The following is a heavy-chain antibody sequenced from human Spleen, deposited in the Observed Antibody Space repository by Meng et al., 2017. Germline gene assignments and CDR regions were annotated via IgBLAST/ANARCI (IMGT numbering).Heavy chain of an antibody. Sequence: QVNLVQSGAEIKKPGASVKVSCKASGYTYTDYQTDWVRQAPGQGLEWMGWIHPSGHPTYAQKFQGRVTMTIDTSTTTASMELRSLRSDDSALYYCVKHSSDWSLDSWGQGTLVTVSS. CDR1: GYTYTDYQ. CDR3: VKHSSDWSLDS. D-gene: IGHD6-19*01. J-gene: IGHJ4*02. V-gene: IGHV1-18*01. CDR2: IHPSGHP.